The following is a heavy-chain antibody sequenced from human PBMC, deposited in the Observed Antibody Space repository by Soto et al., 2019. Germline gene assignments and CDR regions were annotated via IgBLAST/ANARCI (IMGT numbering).Heavy chain of an antibody. CDR3: ARDRIQFSVDV. CDR1: GGSINSGGHY. Sequence: QVQLQESGPGLVKPSQTLSLTCSVSGGSINSGGHYWSWIRQHPGKGLEWIGHIYKTGSTDFNPSLKDRLTISIDTSKNQFSLSLRSVTDADTALYDCARDRIQFSVDVWGQGTTVTVSS. D-gene: IGHD5-18*01. CDR2: IYKTGST. J-gene: IGHJ6*02. V-gene: IGHV4-31*03.